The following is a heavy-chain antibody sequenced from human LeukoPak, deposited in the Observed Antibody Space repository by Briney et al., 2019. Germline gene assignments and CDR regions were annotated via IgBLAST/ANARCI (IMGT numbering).Heavy chain of an antibody. CDR2: MNPNRGNT. V-gene: IGHV1-8*01. D-gene: IGHD1-26*01. CDR1: GYTFTSYA. Sequence: ASVKVSCKASGYTFTSYAINWVRQATGQGLEWMGWMNPNRGNTGYAQKFQGRVTMTRNTSISTASRELSSLRPDDTAVDSGARGPSGSNPGDYWGQGTLVTVSS. CDR3: ARGPSGSNPGDY. J-gene: IGHJ4*02.